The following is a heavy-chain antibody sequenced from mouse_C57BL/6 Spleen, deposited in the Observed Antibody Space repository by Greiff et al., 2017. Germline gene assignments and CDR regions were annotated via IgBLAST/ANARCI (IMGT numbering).Heavy chain of an antibody. Sequence: EVQLVESGPGLVKPSQSLSLTCSVTGYSITSGYYWNWIRQFPGNKLEWMGYISYDGSNNYNPSLKNRISITRYTSKNQFFLKLNSVTTEDTATYYCARDDGYYLYAMDYWGQGTSVTVSS. D-gene: IGHD2-3*01. CDR2: ISYDGSN. CDR1: GYSITSGYY. V-gene: IGHV3-6*01. CDR3: ARDDGYYLYAMDY. J-gene: IGHJ4*01.